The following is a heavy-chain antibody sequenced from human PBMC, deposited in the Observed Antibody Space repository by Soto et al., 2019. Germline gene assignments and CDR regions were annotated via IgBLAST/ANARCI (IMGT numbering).Heavy chain of an antibody. V-gene: IGHV3-30*18. J-gene: IGHJ3*02. D-gene: IGHD5-18*01. CDR1: GFSFSSYG. CDR2: ISYDGTKK. CDR3: AKDFGYGGDALAI. Sequence: PGGSLRLSCAASGFSFSSYGMHWVRQAPGKGLEWVTMISYDGTKKEYGDSVKGRFIVSRDNSKNTLYLQMNSLRTEDTAVYYCAKDFGYGGDALAIWGQGTVVIVSS.